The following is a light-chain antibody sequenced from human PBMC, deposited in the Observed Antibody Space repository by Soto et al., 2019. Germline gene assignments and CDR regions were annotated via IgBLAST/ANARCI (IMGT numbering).Light chain of an antibody. V-gene: IGKV1-5*01. J-gene: IGKJ4*01. Sequence: DIQMTQSPSTLSASVGDRVTITCRASQSISSWLAWYQLKPGKAPKFLIYDASSLRSGVPSRFSGSGSGTKFTLTISSLQPDDFATYYCQQYNSYSLTFGGGTKVDTK. CDR2: DAS. CDR3: QQYNSYSLT. CDR1: QSISSW.